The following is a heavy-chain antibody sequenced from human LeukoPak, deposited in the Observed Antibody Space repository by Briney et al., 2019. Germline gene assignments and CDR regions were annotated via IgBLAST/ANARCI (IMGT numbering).Heavy chain of an antibody. Sequence: ASVKVSCKASGYTFTGYYMHWVRQAPGQGLEWMGIINPSGGSTSYAQKFQGRVTMTRDTSTSTVYMELSSLRSEDTAVYYCARDVKVPAAMPHAFDIWGQGTMVTVPS. CDR3: ARDVKVPAAMPHAFDI. CDR2: INPSGGST. J-gene: IGHJ3*02. D-gene: IGHD2-2*01. V-gene: IGHV1-46*01. CDR1: GYTFTGYY.